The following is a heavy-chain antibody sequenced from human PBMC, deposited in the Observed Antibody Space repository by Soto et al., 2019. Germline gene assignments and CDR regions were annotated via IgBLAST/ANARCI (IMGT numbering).Heavy chain of an antibody. Sequence: SVKVSCKASGGTFSSYTISWVRQAPGQGLEWMGRIIPILGIANYAQKFQGRVTITADKSTSTAYMELSNLSTADTAVYYCAHYDILTGYDYWGQGTLVTVSS. CDR1: GGTFSSYT. CDR3: AHYDILTGYDY. CDR2: IIPILGIA. D-gene: IGHD3-9*01. J-gene: IGHJ4*02. V-gene: IGHV1-69*02.